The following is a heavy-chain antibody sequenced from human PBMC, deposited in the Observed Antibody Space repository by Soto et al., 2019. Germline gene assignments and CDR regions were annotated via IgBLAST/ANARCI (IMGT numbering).Heavy chain of an antibody. Sequence: QVQLVQSGAEVKKPGSSVKVSCKASVGTFSSYAISWVRQSPGQGLEWMGGIIPIFGTANYAQKFQGRVTITADESTSTAYMELSSLRSEDTGVYYCARVYYDSSGYYEWDYWGQGTLVTVSS. CDR2: IIPIFGTA. J-gene: IGHJ4*02. CDR3: ARVYYDSSGYYEWDY. V-gene: IGHV1-69*01. CDR1: VGTFSSYA. D-gene: IGHD3-22*01.